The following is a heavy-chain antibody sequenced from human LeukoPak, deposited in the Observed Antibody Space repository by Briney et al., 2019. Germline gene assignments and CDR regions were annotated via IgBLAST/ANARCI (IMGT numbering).Heavy chain of an antibody. CDR2: IKKDRSEK. Sequence: GGSLRLSCAASRFTFSSYWMSWVRQAPGKGLEWVANIKKDRSEKYYVDSVKGRFTISRDNAKNSLYLQMNSLRAEDTAVYYCAKGRIAYYDSSDAVDIWGQGTMVTVSS. J-gene: IGHJ3*02. D-gene: IGHD3-22*01. CDR1: RFTFSSYW. CDR3: AKGRIAYYDSSDAVDI. V-gene: IGHV3-7*01.